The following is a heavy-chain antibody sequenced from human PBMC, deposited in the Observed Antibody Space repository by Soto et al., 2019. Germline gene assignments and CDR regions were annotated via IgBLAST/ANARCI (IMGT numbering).Heavy chain of an antibody. CDR1: GGSFSGDY. V-gene: IGHV4-34*01. CDR3: ARGTSSSWYGFGY. J-gene: IGHJ4*02. Sequence: QVQLQQWGAGLLKPSETLSLTGAVYGGSFSGDYRSWIRQPPGKGLAWIGEGNHSGSTNYNPSLKSRVTISVDTSKNQFSLKLSSVTAADTAVYYCARGTSSSWYGFGYWGQGTLVTVSS. CDR2: GNHSGST. D-gene: IGHD6-13*01.